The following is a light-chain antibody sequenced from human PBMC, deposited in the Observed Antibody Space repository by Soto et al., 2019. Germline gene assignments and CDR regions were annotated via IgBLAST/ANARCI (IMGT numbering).Light chain of an antibody. CDR3: CSYAGSYNVV. Sequence: QSPLTQPRSVSGSPGQSVTISCTGTSSDVGGYNYVSWYQQHPGKAPKLMIYDVSKRPSGVPDRFSGSKSGNTASLTISGLQAEDEADYYCCSYAGSYNVVFGGGTKLTVL. V-gene: IGLV2-11*01. J-gene: IGLJ2*01. CDR1: SSDVGGYNY. CDR2: DVS.